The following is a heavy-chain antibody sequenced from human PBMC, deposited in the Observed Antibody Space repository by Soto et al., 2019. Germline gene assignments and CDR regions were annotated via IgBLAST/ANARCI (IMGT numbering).Heavy chain of an antibody. V-gene: IGHV3-30-3*01. Sequence: GGSLRLSCAASGFTFSSYAMHWVRQAPGKGLEWVAVISYDGSNKYYADSVKGRFTISRDNSKNTLYLQMNSLRAEDTAVYYCARDRVLFIAAAGMGGYFDYWGQGTLVTVSS. CDR3: ARDRVLFIAAAGMGGYFDY. CDR2: ISYDGSNK. CDR1: GFTFSSYA. J-gene: IGHJ4*02. D-gene: IGHD6-13*01.